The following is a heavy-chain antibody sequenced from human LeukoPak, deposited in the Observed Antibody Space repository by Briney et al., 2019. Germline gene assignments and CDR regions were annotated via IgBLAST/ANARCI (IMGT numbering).Heavy chain of an antibody. V-gene: IGHV1-8*01. Sequence: ASVKVSCKTSGYTFTSYDINWVRQAPGQGLEWMGWMNPNSGNTGYAQKFQGRVTITRNTSISTTYMQLRSLRSKDTAVSYCARGGGVKCNSGNCYPDYWGQGTLVTVSS. J-gene: IGHJ4*02. D-gene: IGHD2-15*01. CDR3: ARGGGVKCNSGNCYPDY. CDR1: GYTFTSYD. CDR2: MNPNSGNT.